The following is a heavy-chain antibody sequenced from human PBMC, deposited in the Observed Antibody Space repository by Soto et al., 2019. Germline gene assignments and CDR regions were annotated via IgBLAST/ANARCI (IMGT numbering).Heavy chain of an antibody. CDR1: GFTFSSYA. D-gene: IGHD6-13*01. CDR3: ARAGYGAAAAGTIFDY. J-gene: IGHJ4*02. V-gene: IGHV3-30-3*01. CDR2: ISYDGSNK. Sequence: QVQLVESGGGVVQPGRSLRLSCGASGFTFSSYAMHWVRQAPGKGLEWVAVISYDGSNKYYADSVKGRFTISRDNSKNTLYLQMNSLRAEDTAVYYCARAGYGAAAAGTIFDYWGQGTLVTVSS.